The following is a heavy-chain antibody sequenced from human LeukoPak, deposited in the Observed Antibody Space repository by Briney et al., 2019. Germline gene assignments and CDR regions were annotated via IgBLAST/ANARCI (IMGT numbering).Heavy chain of an antibody. CDR1: GGSISSSSYY. D-gene: IGHD1-14*01. Sequence: PSETLSLTCTVSGGSISSSSYYWGWIRQPPGKGLDWIGSIYYSGSTYYNPSLKSRVTISVDTSKNQFSLKLSSVTAADTAVYYCARTRNRGAAVRNYYYMDVWGKGTTVTVSS. CDR3: ARTRNRGAAVRNYYYMDV. J-gene: IGHJ6*03. CDR2: IYYSGST. V-gene: IGHV4-39*07.